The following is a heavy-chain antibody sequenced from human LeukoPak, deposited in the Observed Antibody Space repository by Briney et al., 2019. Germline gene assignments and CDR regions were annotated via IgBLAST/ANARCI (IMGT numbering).Heavy chain of an antibody. D-gene: IGHD1-26*01. V-gene: IGHV3-23*01. Sequence: GGSLRLSCAASGFIFNSYAMNWVRQAPGKGLEWVSGIGGNSGRIDYADSVQGRFTISRDNSKNTLYLQMNSLRAEDTAVYYCARGNSGNYQPGYWGQGTLVTVSS. CDR2: IGGNSGRI. CDR3: ARGNSGNYQPGY. J-gene: IGHJ4*02. CDR1: GFIFNSYA.